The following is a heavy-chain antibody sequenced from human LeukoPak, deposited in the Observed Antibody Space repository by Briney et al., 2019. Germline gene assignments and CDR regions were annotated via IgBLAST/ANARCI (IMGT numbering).Heavy chain of an antibody. CDR2: IYTSGST. CDR3: ARDAGYSYGYSFYYFDY. D-gene: IGHD5-18*01. Sequence: SQTLSLTCTVSGVSISSGSYYWSWIRQPAGKGLEWIGRIYTSGSTNYNPSLKSRVTISVDTSKNQFSLRLSSVTAADTALYYCARDAGYSYGYSFYYFDYWGQGTLVTVSS. J-gene: IGHJ4*02. CDR1: GVSISSGSYY. V-gene: IGHV4-61*02.